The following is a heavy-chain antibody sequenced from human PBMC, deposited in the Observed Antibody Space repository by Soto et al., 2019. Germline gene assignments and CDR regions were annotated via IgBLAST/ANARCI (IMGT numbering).Heavy chain of an antibody. CDR2: VNPNSGDV. CDR1: GYTFTNYD. V-gene: IGHV1-8*01. J-gene: IGHJ6*02. CDR3: ARVRVSVTIFGATRHYYYGMDV. Sequence: QVQLVQSGAEVKKPGASVKVSCKASGYTFTNYDINWVRQATGHGLEWMGWVNPNSGDVGYAQKFQGRVTMTRNTPITTAYRDRGSLRSEDRAVYYCARVRVSVTIFGATRHYYYGMDVWGQGTTVTVSS. D-gene: IGHD3-3*01.